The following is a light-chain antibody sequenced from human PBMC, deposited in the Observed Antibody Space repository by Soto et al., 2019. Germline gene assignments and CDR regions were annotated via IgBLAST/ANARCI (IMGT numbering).Light chain of an antibody. CDR1: SSNIGTGYD. CDR2: GNS. J-gene: IGLJ1*01. V-gene: IGLV1-40*01. CDR3: QSFDSSRFYV. Sequence: QSVLTQPPSASGTPGQRVSISCTGSSSNIGTGYDVHWYQQLPGTAPKLLIYGNSNRPSGVPDRFSGSKSGTSASLAITGLQAEDEADYYCQSFDSSRFYVFGTGTKV.